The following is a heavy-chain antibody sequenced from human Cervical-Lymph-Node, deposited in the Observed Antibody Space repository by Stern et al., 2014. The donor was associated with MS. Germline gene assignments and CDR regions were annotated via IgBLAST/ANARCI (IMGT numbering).Heavy chain of an antibody. CDR2: LIPIFGTA. CDR3: ARSIDFGDYGPLDY. J-gene: IGHJ4*02. D-gene: IGHD4-17*01. V-gene: IGHV1-69*01. CDR1: GGSFSNSA. Sequence: VQLVESGAEVTKPGSSVMVSCKASGGSFSNSATSWVRQAPGQGLEWMGGLIPIFGTANYAQKFHDRVKITADESTSTSYMELSSLTSEDTAVYFCARSIDFGDYGPLDYWGQGTLVIVSS.